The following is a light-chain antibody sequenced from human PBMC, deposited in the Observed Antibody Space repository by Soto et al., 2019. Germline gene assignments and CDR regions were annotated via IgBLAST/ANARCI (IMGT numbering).Light chain of an antibody. J-gene: IGKJ1*01. CDR2: AAS. V-gene: IGKV1-39*01. CDR1: QSISSY. CDR3: QQSYSSPQT. Sequence: DIQMTQSPSSPSASVGDRVTFTCGASQSISSYLNWYQQKPGKAPKFLIYAASNLQSGVPSRFSGSGSGTDFTLTISSLQPEDFATYYCQQSYSSPQTFGRGTKVDIK.